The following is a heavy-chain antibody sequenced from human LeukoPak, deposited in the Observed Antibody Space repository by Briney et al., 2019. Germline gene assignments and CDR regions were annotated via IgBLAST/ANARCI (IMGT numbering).Heavy chain of an antibody. Sequence: ASVKVSFKASGGTFSSYAISWVRQAPGQGLEWMGRIIPILGIANYAQKFQGRVTITADKSTSTAYMELSSLRSEDTAVYYCASDFPGGLFDYWGQGTLVTVSS. V-gene: IGHV1-69*04. CDR2: IIPILGIA. CDR3: ASDFPGGLFDY. D-gene: IGHD3-16*01. CDR1: GGTFSSYA. J-gene: IGHJ4*02.